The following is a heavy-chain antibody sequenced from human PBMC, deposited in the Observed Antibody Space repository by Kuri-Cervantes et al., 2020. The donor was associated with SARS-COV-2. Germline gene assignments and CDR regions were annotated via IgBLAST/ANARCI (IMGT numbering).Heavy chain of an antibody. CDR2: IGSSSSII. CDR3: ARGFSGYSYGDAFDI. CDR1: GFTFSDYS. D-gene: IGHD5-18*01. V-gene: IGHV3-48*01. J-gene: IGHJ3*02. Sequence: GESLKISCAASGFTFSDYSMNWVRQAPGKGLEWVSYIGSSSSIIYYADSVKGRSTISRDNAKNSLYLQMNSLRAEDTAVYYCARGFSGYSYGDAFDIWGQGTMVTVSS.